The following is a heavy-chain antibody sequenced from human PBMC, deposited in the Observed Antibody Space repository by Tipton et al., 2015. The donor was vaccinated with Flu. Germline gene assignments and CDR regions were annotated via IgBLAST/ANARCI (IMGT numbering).Heavy chain of an antibody. CDR1: GGSISSYY. Sequence: TLSLTCTVSGGSISSYYWSWIRQPPGKGLEWIGYIYYSGSTNYSPSLKSRVTISVDTSKNQFSLKLSSVTAADTAMYYCARGRHYYDSSGYFSGAFDIWGQGTMVTVSS. CDR2: IYYSGST. V-gene: IGHV4-59*01. J-gene: IGHJ3*02. CDR3: ARGRHYYDSSGYFSGAFDI. D-gene: IGHD3-22*01.